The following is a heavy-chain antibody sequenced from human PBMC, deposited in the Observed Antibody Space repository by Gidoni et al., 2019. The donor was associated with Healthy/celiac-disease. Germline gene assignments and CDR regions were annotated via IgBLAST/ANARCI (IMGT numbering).Heavy chain of an antibody. J-gene: IGHJ4*02. Sequence: QVQLVESGGGVVQPGRSLSLSCAASGVTSSSYGMHWVRQAPGKGLELVSVIWYDGSNKYYADSVKGLFTISRDNSKNTLYLQMNSLRAEDTAVYYCARDTHAAVDYWGQGTLVTVSS. D-gene: IGHD6-13*01. V-gene: IGHV3-33*01. CDR3: ARDTHAAVDY. CDR1: GVTSSSYG. CDR2: IWYDGSNK.